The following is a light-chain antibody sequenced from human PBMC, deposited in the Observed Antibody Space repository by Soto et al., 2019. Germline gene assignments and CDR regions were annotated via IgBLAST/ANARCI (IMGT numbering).Light chain of an antibody. J-gene: IGKJ3*01. CDR2: DAS. V-gene: IGKV3-20*01. CDR1: QRVSSNY. Sequence: EIVLTQSPGTLSLSPGERATLSCRASQRVSSNYLAWYQQKPGQAPRLLIYDASNRATGIPDRFSGSGSGTEFTLTISRLEPEDFAVYSCQQYGTSLLTFGPGTKVDIK. CDR3: QQYGTSLLT.